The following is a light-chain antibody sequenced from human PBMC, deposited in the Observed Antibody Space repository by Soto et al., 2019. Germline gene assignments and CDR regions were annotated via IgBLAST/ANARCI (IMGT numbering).Light chain of an antibody. CDR2: GVS. CDR3: QHYGNSPPNT. CDR1: QFVSSSY. J-gene: IGKJ5*01. Sequence: EIVLTQSPGTLSLSPGERTSLCCRANQFVSSSYLAWYQQKPRQATRLLIYGVSSRANGIPDRFSGSGSGTDFTLTISRLEPEDFAAYYCQHYGNSPPNTFGQGTRLEIK. V-gene: IGKV3-20*01.